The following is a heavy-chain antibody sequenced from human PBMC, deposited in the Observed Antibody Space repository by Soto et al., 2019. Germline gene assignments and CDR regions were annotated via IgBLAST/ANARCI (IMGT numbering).Heavy chain of an antibody. D-gene: IGHD3-22*01. CDR3: AKDTYYHDSRGLYVFDS. Sequence: QVQLVESGGGVVQPGRSLRLSCAASGFTFSSYGIHWVRQAPGKGLEWVAHISYDGGNTHFADSVSGRFTISRDNSQNTVYLQVNGLGAEDTALYYCAKDTYYHDSRGLYVFDSWGQGILVIVSS. CDR2: ISYDGGNT. CDR1: GFTFSSYG. V-gene: IGHV3-30*18. J-gene: IGHJ4*02.